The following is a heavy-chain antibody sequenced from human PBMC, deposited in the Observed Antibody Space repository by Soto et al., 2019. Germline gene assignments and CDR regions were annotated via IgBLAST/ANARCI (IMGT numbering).Heavy chain of an antibody. CDR1: GGSISSGGYY. CDR3: ARDHRAGSGSYWYYYYGMDV. D-gene: IGHD3-10*01. CDR2: IYYSGST. V-gene: IGHV4-31*03. J-gene: IGHJ6*02. Sequence: QVQLQESGPGLVKPSQTLSLTCTVSGGSISSGGYYWSWIRQHPGKGLEWIGYIYYSGSTYYNPYLKSRVTISVDTSKNQFSLKLSSVTAADTAVYYCARDHRAGSGSYWYYYYGMDVWGQGTTVTVSS.